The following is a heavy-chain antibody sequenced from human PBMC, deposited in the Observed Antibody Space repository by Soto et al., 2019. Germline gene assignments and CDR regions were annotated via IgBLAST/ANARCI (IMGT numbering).Heavy chain of an antibody. CDR3: ARGEFVVPAATGHYYYYYMDV. V-gene: IGHV1-8*01. CDR2: MNPNSGNT. CDR1: GYTFTSYD. D-gene: IGHD2-2*01. Sequence: ASVKVSCKASGYTFTSYDINWVRQATGQGLEWMGWMNPNSGNTGYAQKFQGRVTMTRNTSISTAYMELSSLRSEDTAVYYCARGEFVVPAATGHYYYYYMDVWGKATTVTVSS. J-gene: IGHJ6*03.